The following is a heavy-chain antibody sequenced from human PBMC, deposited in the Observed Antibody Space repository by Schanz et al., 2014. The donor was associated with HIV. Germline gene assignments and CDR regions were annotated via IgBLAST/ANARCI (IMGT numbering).Heavy chain of an antibody. CDR2: ISYDRSHK. D-gene: IGHD3-22*01. Sequence: VHLVESGGGVIQPGRSLRLSCAGSGFIFRDYALHWVRQAPGKGLEWVAVISYDRSHKYYADSVKGRFTISRDNSKNTLYLQMNSLRAEDTAVYYCAKDPNDREKAFDYWGQGTLVTVSS. CDR1: GFIFRDYA. CDR3: AKDPNDREKAFDY. V-gene: IGHV3-30*04. J-gene: IGHJ4*02.